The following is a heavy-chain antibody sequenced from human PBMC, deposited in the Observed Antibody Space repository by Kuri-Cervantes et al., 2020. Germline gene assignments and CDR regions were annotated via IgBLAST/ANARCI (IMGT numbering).Heavy chain of an antibody. Sequence: GGSLRLSCAASGFTFADYAMHWVRQVTGKGLEWVSAIGSAGDTYYPGSVKGRFTISRENAKNSLYLQMNSLRAGDTAVYYCARVSGYYYMDVWGKGTTVTVSS. CDR3: ARVSGYYYMDV. J-gene: IGHJ6*03. CDR2: IGSAGDT. CDR1: GFTFADYA. V-gene: IGHV3-13*01. D-gene: IGHD3-3*01.